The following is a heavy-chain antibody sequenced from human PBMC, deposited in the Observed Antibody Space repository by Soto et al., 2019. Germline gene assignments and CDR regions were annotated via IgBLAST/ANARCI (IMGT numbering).Heavy chain of an antibody. V-gene: IGHV4-61*08. D-gene: IGHD3-22*01. Sequence: SETLSLTCTVSGGSISGSDYYWSWIRQPPGKGLEWIGYIYYSGSTNYNPSLKSRVTISVDTSKNQFSLKLSSVTAADTAVYYCARHITVYDSSGYSNNWFDPWGQGTLVTVSS. J-gene: IGHJ5*02. CDR2: IYYSGST. CDR1: GGSISGSDYY. CDR3: ARHITVYDSSGYSNNWFDP.